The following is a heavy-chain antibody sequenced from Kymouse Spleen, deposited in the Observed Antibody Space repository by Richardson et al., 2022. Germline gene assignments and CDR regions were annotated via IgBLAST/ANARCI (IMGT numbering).Heavy chain of an antibody. CDR1: GGSISSYY. CDR2: IYYSGST. CDR3: ARDRITGTGDAFDI. Sequence: QVQLQESGPGLVKPSETLSLTCTVSGGSISSYYWSWIRQPPGKGLEWIGYIYYSGSTNYNPSLKSRVTISVDTSKNQFSLKLSSVTAADTAVYYCARDRITGTGDAFDIWGQGTMVTVSS. J-gene: IGHJ3*02. D-gene: IGHD1-7*01. V-gene: IGHV4-59*01.